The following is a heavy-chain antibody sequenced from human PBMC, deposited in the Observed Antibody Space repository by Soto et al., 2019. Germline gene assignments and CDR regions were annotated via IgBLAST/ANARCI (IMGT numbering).Heavy chain of an antibody. CDR1: GFTFSSYD. J-gene: IGHJ2*01. CDR3: ARGPGGAAAGRGGSYWYFDL. Sequence: PGGSLRLSCAASGFTFSSYDMHWVRQATGKGLEWVSAIGTAGDTYYPGSVKGRFTISRENAKNSLYLQMNSLRAGDTAVYYCARGPGGAAAGRGGSYWYFDLWGRGTLVTVSS. CDR2: IGTAGDT. V-gene: IGHV3-13*01. D-gene: IGHD6-13*01.